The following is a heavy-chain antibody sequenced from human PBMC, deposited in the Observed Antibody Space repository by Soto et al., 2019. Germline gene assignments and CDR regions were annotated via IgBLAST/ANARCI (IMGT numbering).Heavy chain of an antibody. Sequence: ESGGGVVQPGRSLRLSCAASGFTFSSYAMHWVRQAPGKGLEWVAVISYDGSNKYYADSVKGRFTISRDNSKNTLYLQMNSLRAEDTAVYYCARDLGMGYGDFRADYGMDVWGQGTTVTVSS. V-gene: IGHV3-30-3*01. J-gene: IGHJ6*02. CDR1: GFTFSSYA. D-gene: IGHD4-17*01. CDR2: ISYDGSNK. CDR3: ARDLGMGYGDFRADYGMDV.